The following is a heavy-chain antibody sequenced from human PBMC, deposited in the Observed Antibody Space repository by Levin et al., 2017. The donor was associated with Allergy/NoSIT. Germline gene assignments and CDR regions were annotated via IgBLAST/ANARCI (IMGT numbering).Heavy chain of an antibody. CDR2: IYYNGIT. CDR1: GGSISSYY. CDR3: ARYPATTSFDY. J-gene: IGHJ4*02. V-gene: IGHV4-59*01. D-gene: IGHD5-12*01. Sequence: SETLSLTCTVSGGSISSYYWSWIRQPPGKGLEWIGYIYYNGITNYNPSLKSRVTISVDTSKNQFSLKLSSVTAADTAVYYCARYPATTSFDYWGQGALVTVSS.